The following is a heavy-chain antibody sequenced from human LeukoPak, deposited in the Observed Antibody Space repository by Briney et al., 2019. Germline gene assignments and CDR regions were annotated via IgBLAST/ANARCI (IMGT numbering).Heavy chain of an antibody. CDR3: ARLRWARYFDY. Sequence: PGGSLRLSCAASGFTFSSYSMNWVRQAPGKGLEWVSYISSSSSTIYYADSVKGRFTISRDNAKNSLYLQMNSLRAEDTAVYNCARLRWARYFDYWGQGTLVTVSS. J-gene: IGHJ4*02. CDR2: ISSSSSTI. D-gene: IGHD4-23*01. V-gene: IGHV3-48*01. CDR1: GFTFSSYS.